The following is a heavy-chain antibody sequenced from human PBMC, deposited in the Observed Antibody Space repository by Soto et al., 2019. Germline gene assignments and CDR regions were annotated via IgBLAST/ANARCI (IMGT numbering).Heavy chain of an antibody. J-gene: IGHJ4*02. CDR1: GVSLNPYY. CDR3: ARDDLYQWSFDY. CDR2: VYSTGRN. V-gene: IGHV4-4*07. D-gene: IGHD2-8*01. Sequence: QVQLQESGPGLLKPSETLFLTCTVSGVSLNPYYWSWIRQPAGRGLEWIWRVYSTGRNNYNPSLKRRVTMSADTSKNQLSLKLTSVTAADTAVYYCARDDLYQWSFDYWGQGILVTVSS.